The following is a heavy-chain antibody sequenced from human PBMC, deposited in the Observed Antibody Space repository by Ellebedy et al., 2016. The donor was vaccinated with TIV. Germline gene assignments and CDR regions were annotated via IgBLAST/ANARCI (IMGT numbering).Heavy chain of an antibody. CDR2: INPDSGVT. J-gene: IGHJ6*02. D-gene: IGHD4/OR15-4a*01. Sequence: ASVKVSCKASGYTFTAYYMHWVRQAPGQGLEWMGWINPDSGVTNFAQKFQGRVTMTRDTSVNTAYMELSRLESDDTAVYYCARVLRATSGMDVWGQGTTVIVS. CDR1: GYTFTAYY. V-gene: IGHV1-2*02. CDR3: ARVLRATSGMDV.